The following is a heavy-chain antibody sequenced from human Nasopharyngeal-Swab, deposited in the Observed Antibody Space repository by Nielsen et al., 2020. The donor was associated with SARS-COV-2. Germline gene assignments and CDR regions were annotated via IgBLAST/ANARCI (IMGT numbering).Heavy chain of an antibody. D-gene: IGHD3-22*01. Sequence: ASVKVSCKVSGYTLTELSMHWVRQAPGKGLEWMGGFDTEDGETIYAQKFQGRVTMTEDTSTDTAYMELSSLRSEDTAVYYCATAWAYYYDSSGYDYWGQGTLVTVSS. CDR3: ATAWAYYYDSSGYDY. CDR1: GYTLTELS. V-gene: IGHV1-24*01. J-gene: IGHJ4*02. CDR2: FDTEDGET.